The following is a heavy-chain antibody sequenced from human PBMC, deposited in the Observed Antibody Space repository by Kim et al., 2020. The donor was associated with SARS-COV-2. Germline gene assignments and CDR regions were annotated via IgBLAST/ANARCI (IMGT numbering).Heavy chain of an antibody. J-gene: IGHJ6*02. V-gene: IGHV3-23*01. CDR1: GFTSSNYD. CDR2: IGTNGGT. Sequence: GGSLRLSCAASGFTSSNYDMSWVRQAPGKGLEWVSVIGTNGGTYYADSVKGRFTISRDNSKNTLYLQMDSLRVEDTAVYYCANTARGATYGMDVWGQGTTVTVSS. D-gene: IGHD3-10*01. CDR3: ANTARGATYGMDV.